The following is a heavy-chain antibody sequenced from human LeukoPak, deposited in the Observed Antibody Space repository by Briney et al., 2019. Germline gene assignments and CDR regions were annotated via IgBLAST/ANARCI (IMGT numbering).Heavy chain of an antibody. Sequence: SETLPLTCTVSGGSISSYYWSWIRQPAGKGLEWIGRIYTSGSTNYNPSLKSRVTMSVDTSKNQFSLKLSSVTAADTAVYYCARDRALWYDYGILDYWGQGTLVTVSS. CDR3: ARDRALWYDYGILDY. D-gene: IGHD4-17*01. CDR1: GGSISSYY. V-gene: IGHV4-4*07. J-gene: IGHJ4*02. CDR2: IYTSGST.